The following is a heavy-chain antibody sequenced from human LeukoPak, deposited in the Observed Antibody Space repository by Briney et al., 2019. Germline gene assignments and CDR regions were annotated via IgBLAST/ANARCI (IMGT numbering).Heavy chain of an antibody. CDR2: ISDSGGST. D-gene: IGHD6-19*01. CDR1: GFTFRKYA. J-gene: IGHJ4*02. Sequence: GGSLRLSCAASGFTFRKYAMSWARQAPGKGLEWVSAISDSGGSTYYADSVKGRFTISRDNSKNTLYLQMNSLRAEDTAVYYCAKLEGSSGRFFRGYFDYWGPGTLVPVSS. CDR3: AKLEGSSGRFFRGYFDY. V-gene: IGHV3-23*01.